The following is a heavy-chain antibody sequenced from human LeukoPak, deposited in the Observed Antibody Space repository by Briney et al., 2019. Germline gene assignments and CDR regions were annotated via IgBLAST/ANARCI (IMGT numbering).Heavy chain of an antibody. CDR1: GGTISSYY. CDR2: IHSSEST. V-gene: IGHV4-59*08. Sequence: SETLSLTCTVSGGTISSYYWNWIRQPPGKGLEWIGYIHSSESTKYNPSLKSRVTISVDTSKNQFSLKLSSVTAADRAVYYCARWYSSGWAFDYWGQGTLVTVSS. J-gene: IGHJ4*02. CDR3: ARWYSSGWAFDY. D-gene: IGHD6-19*01.